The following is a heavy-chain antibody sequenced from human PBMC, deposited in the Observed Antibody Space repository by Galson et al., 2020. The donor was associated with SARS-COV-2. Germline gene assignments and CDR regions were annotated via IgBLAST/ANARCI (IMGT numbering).Heavy chain of an antibody. CDR1: GFTFSSYA. Sequence: TGGSLRLSCAASGFTFSSYAMHWVRPAPGKGLEWVAVISYAGSNKYYADSVKGRFTISRDNSKNTLYLQMNSLGAEDTAVYYCARAQSTSYLDYWGQGTLVTVSS. V-gene: IGHV3-30-3*01. CDR3: ARAQSTSYLDY. J-gene: IGHJ4*02. CDR2: ISYAGSNK. D-gene: IGHD2-2*01.